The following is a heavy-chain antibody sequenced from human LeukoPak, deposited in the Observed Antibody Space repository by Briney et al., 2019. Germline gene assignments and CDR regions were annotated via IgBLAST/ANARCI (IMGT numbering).Heavy chain of an antibody. CDR1: GFTFSSYA. J-gene: IGHJ4*02. CDR3: AKLCYYGSGSSYYFDY. CDR2: ISGSGGST. D-gene: IGHD3-10*01. Sequence: PGRSLRLSFAASGFTFSSYAKSWVRKAPGRGLEWVSAISGSGGSTYYADSVKGRFTISRDNSKNTLYLQMNSLRAEDTAVYYCAKLCYYGSGSSYYFDYWGQGTLVTVSS. V-gene: IGHV3-23*01.